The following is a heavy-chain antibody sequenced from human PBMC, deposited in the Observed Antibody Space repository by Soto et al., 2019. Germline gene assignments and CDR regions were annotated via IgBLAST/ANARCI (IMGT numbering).Heavy chain of an antibody. Sequence: QITLKESGPTLVKPTQTLTLTCTFSGFSLSTSGVGVGWIRQPPGKALEWLALIYWDDDKRYSPSLKSRLTLPKDTSKNQVVLTMTNMDPVDTATYYCANSQLKQWLVGWGQGTLVTVSS. CDR3: ANSQLKQWLVG. V-gene: IGHV2-5*02. D-gene: IGHD6-19*01. J-gene: IGHJ4*02. CDR2: IYWDDDK. CDR1: GFSLSTSGVG.